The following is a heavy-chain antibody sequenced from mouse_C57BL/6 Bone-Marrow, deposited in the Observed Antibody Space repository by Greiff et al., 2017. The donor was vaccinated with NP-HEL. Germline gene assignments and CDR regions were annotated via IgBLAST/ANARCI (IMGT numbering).Heavy chain of an antibody. V-gene: IGHV1-69*01. CDR1: GYTFTSYW. CDR2: IDPSDSYT. CDR3: ARSIYYDYDKDY. Sequence: VQLQQPGAELVMPGASVKLSCKASGYTFTSYWMHWVKQRPGQGLEWIGEIDPSDSYTNYNQKFKGKSTLTVDKSSSTAYMQLSSLTSEDSAVYYCARSIYYDYDKDYWGQGTTLTVSS. D-gene: IGHD2-4*01. J-gene: IGHJ2*01.